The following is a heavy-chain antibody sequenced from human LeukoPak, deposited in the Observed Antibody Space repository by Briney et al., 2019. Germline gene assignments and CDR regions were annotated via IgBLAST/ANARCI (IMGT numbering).Heavy chain of an antibody. Sequence: PGGSLRLSCEASGFTFSSYAMSWVRQAPGKGLEWVSGIIDSGDITYYADSVKGRFTISRDNSKNTLYLQMNSLRAEDTAVYYCAKGGYSSSWYVPYNWFDPWGQGTLVTVSS. D-gene: IGHD6-13*01. J-gene: IGHJ5*02. CDR3: AKGGYSSSWYVPYNWFDP. CDR2: IIDSGDIT. V-gene: IGHV3-23*01. CDR1: GFTFSSYA.